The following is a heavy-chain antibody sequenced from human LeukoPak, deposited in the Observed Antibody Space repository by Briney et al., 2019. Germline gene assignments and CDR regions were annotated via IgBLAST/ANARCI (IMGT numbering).Heavy chain of an antibody. Sequence: GGSLRLSCAASGFAFSSYAMSWVRQPPGKGLEWVSVISRRDDYTYYADSVKGRFTISRDNSKNTLYLQMNTLRAEDTAVYYCANDYRSGGFHDFWGQGTLDTVSS. CDR3: ANDYRSGGFHDF. J-gene: IGHJ4*02. CDR1: GFAFSSYA. D-gene: IGHD3-10*01. CDR2: ISRRDDYT. V-gene: IGHV3-23*01.